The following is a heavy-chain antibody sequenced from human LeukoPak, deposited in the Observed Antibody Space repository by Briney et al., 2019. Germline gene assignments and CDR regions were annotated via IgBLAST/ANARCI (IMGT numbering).Heavy chain of an antibody. CDR1: GGSISSYY. Sequence: SETLSLTCTVSGGSISSYYWSWIRQPPGKGLEWIGYIYYTGNNNYNPSLKSRVTMSVDTSKNQFSLKLSSVTAADTAVYYCARWLIAAAGKGAFDIWGQGTMVTVSS. J-gene: IGHJ3*02. V-gene: IGHV4-59*08. CDR2: IYYTGNN. CDR3: ARWLIAAAGKGAFDI. D-gene: IGHD6-13*01.